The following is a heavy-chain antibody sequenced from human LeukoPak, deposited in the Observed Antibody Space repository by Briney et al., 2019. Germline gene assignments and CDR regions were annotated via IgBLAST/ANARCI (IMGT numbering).Heavy chain of an antibody. J-gene: IGHJ5*02. CDR3: ARTFPRSGNWFDP. Sequence: TSETLSPTCTVSGGSISSGGYYWSWIRQHPGKGLEWIGYISYSGNTYYNPSLKSRFTISGDTSKNQLSLKLTSVTAADTAIYYCARTFPRSGNWFDPWGQGTLVTVSS. V-gene: IGHV4-31*03. CDR2: ISYSGNT. CDR1: GGSISSGGYY. D-gene: IGHD3-3*01.